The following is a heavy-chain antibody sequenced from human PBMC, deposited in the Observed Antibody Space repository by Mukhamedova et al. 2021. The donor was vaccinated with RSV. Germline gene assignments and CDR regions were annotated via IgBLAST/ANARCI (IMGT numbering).Heavy chain of an antibody. CDR2: INTNSGNT. J-gene: IGHJ1*01. CDR3: ARRPEGTYSGSGSKYYPH. V-gene: IGHV1-8*01. D-gene: IGHD3-10*01. Sequence: QATGQGLEWMGWINTNSGNTGYAQKFQGRVTMTRNTSISTAYMELSNMRSEDTAVYFCARRPEGTYSGSGSKYYPHRGQGNVVTV.